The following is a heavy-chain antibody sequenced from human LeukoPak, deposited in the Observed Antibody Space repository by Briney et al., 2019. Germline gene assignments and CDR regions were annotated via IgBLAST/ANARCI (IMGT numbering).Heavy chain of an antibody. D-gene: IGHD1/OR15-1a*01. J-gene: IGHJ4*02. V-gene: IGHV3-64*04. CDR1: GCSFSRYA. Sequence: PGGSLRLSCSASGCSFSRYAMHWVRQAPGKGLEYVSAIITLGGNTYYADSVKGRFNISRDNSKNTLYLQMNSLKAEDTAVYYCATTRGEQGYDYWGQGTLVTVSS. CDR3: ATTRGEQGYDY. CDR2: IITLGGNT.